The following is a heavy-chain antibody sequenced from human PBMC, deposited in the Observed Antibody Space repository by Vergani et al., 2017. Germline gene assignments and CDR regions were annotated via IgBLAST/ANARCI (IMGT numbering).Heavy chain of an antibody. V-gene: IGHV3-21*01. Sequence: EVQLVESGGGLVQPGGSLRLSCAASGFTFSSYSMNWVRQAPGKGLEWVSSISSSSSYIYYADSVKGRFTIARDNAKNSLYLQMNSLRAEDTAVYYCARDGIYSSGWLDYWGQGTLVTVSS. D-gene: IGHD6-19*01. J-gene: IGHJ4*02. CDR2: ISSSSSYI. CDR3: ARDGIYSSGWLDY. CDR1: GFTFSSYS.